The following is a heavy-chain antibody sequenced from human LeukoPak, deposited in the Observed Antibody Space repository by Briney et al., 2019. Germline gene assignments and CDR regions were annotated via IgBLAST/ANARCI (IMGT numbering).Heavy chain of an antibody. J-gene: IGHJ4*02. D-gene: IGHD5-12*01. V-gene: IGHV3-20*04. CDR3: ARDGYSGYDSQDDY. CDR1: GFTFDDYG. Sequence: SGGSLRLSCAASGFTFDDYGMSWVRQATGKGLEWVSGINWNGGSTGYADSVKGRFTISRDNAKNSLYLQMNRLRAEDTALYYCARDGYSGYDSQDDYWGQGTLVTVSS. CDR2: INWNGGST.